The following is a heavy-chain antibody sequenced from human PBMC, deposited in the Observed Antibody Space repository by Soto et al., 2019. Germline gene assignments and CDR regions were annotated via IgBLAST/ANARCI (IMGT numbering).Heavy chain of an antibody. V-gene: IGHV1-69*06. D-gene: IGHD7-27*01. CDR1: GGTFSSYA. Sequence: QVQLVQSGAEVKEPGSSVKVCCKAAGGTFSSYAISWVRQAPGQGLEWMGGIIPIFGTANYAQKFQGIVTTPADKSTSTAYMGLSSLISEDTAVYYCASMSKGRLGTVWADYWVQGPLLAVS. CDR3: ASMSKGRLGTVWADY. CDR2: IIPIFGTA. J-gene: IGHJ4*02.